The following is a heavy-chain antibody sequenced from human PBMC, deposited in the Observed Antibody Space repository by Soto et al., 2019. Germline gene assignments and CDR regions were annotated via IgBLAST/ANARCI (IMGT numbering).Heavy chain of an antibody. CDR3: ASRIFGGLEY. CDR1: GGSISSNKW. D-gene: IGHD3-10*01. CDR2: MYHSGSP. J-gene: IGHJ4*02. V-gene: IGHV4-4*02. Sequence: QVQLQESGPGLVKPSGTLSLTCAVSGGSISSNKWWSWVRQPPGKGLEGIGEMYHSGSPNYNPSLKSQVTISVDKSKNQFSLKLSSLTAADTAVYYCASRIFGGLEYWCQGTLVTVSS.